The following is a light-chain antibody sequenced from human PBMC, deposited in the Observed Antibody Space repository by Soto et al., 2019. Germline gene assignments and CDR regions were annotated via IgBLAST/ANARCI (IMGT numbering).Light chain of an antibody. CDR1: SRDVGKYSY. CDR3: SSFTTSSTWV. Sequence: QSALTQPASVSGSPGQSIALSCTGTSRDVGKYSYVSWFQQYPGNAPKLMIYEVSNRPSGVSNRFSGSKSGNTASLTISGLQGEDEADYYCSSFTTSSTWVFGGGTKLTVL. CDR2: EVS. V-gene: IGLV2-14*01. J-gene: IGLJ3*02.